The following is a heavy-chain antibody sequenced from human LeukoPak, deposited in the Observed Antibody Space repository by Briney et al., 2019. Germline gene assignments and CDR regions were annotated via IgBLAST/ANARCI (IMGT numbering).Heavy chain of an antibody. CDR2: ISGSGGST. Sequence: GGSLRLSCAASGFTFSSYAMSWVRQAPGQGLEWVSAISGSGGSTYYADSVKGRFTISRDNSKNTLYLQMNSLRADDTAVYYCAKHPTYDYIWGSYRHFEYWGQGTLVTVSS. CDR1: GFTFSSYA. J-gene: IGHJ4*02. CDR3: AKHPTYDYIWGSYRHFEY. D-gene: IGHD3-16*02. V-gene: IGHV3-23*01.